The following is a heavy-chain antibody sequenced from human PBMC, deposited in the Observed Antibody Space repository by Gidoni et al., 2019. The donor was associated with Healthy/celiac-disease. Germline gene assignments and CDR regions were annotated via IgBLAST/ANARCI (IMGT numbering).Heavy chain of an antibody. CDR3: ARHGPDGWYETDNWFDP. CDR1: GGSISSSSYY. CDR2: LYYSGST. J-gene: IGHJ5*02. Sequence: QLQLQESGPGLVKPSETLSLTCTVSGGSISSSSYYWGWIRQPPGKGLEWIGSLYYSGSTYYNPSLKSRVTISVDTSKNQFSLKLSSVTAADTAVYYCARHGPDGWYETDNWFDPWGQGTLVTVSS. D-gene: IGHD6-19*01. V-gene: IGHV4-39*01.